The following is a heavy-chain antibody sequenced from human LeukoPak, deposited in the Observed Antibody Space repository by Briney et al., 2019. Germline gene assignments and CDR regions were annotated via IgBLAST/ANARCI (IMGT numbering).Heavy chain of an antibody. J-gene: IGHJ5*02. V-gene: IGHV5-51*01. D-gene: IGHD3-10*01. CDR1: GYSFTTYW. CDR2: IYPGDSDT. Sequence: GESLKISCKDSGYSFTTYWIAWVRQMPGKGLEWMGIIYPGDSDTRYSPSFQGQVTISADKSISTAYLQWSSLKASDTAMYYCARPVVRGVTDNWFDPWGQGTLVTVSS. CDR3: ARPVVRGVTDNWFDP.